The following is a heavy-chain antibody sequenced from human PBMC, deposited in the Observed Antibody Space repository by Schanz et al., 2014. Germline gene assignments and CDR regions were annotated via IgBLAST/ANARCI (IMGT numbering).Heavy chain of an antibody. V-gene: IGHV1-69*04. Sequence: QGQLVQSGAEVMKPGSSVKVSCKASGYIFGSHGMTWVRQAPGQGLEWMGRIIPILGITNVAQTFQDRVTITADKSTSTSYMELRSLTSDDTAVYYCARDVPINDYWGQGTPVTVSS. J-gene: IGHJ4*02. CDR2: IIPILGIT. D-gene: IGHD2-2*01. CDR3: ARDVPINDY. CDR1: GYIFGSHG.